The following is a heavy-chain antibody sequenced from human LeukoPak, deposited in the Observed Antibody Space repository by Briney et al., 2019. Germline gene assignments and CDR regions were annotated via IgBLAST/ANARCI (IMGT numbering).Heavy chain of an antibody. CDR3: AKKSGKFDY. Sequence: GGSLRLSCVASGLPITDYAMHWVRQAPGKGLEWVSLISGDGVSTFYAGSVKGRFSISRDNSKNSLYLEMNSLRTEDAAMYYCAKKSGKFDYWGQGTLVAVSS. V-gene: IGHV3-43*02. D-gene: IGHD5-12*01. CDR2: ISGDGVST. J-gene: IGHJ4*02. CDR1: GLPITDYA.